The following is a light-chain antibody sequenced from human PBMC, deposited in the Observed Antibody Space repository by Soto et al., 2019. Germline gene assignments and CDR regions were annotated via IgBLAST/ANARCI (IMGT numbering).Light chain of an antibody. CDR3: SSYTSSNIWV. CDR2: EVS. J-gene: IGLJ3*02. Sequence: QSALTQPASVSGSPGQSITISCTGTSSDVGGYNYVSWYQQHPGKAPKVMIYEVSNRPSGVSNRFSGSKSGSTASLTISGHQAEDEADYYCSSYTSSNIWVFGGGTKLTV. CDR1: SSDVGGYNY. V-gene: IGLV2-14*01.